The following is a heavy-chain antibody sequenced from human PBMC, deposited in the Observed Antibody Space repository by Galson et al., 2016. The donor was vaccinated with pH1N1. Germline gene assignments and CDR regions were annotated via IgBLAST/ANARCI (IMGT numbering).Heavy chain of an antibody. V-gene: IGHV5-51*03. J-gene: IGHJ3*02. Sequence: QSGAEVTKPGESLKISCKASGYSFTSQWIAWVRQVPGKGLEWVGVVNPGGSTIRYSPPFQGQVTISSDKSINIAYLQWINLRASDTATYYCARQYDFGDYRGDAFDIWGQGTVVIVSS. CDR3: ARQYDFGDYRGDAFDI. CDR1: GYSFTSQW. CDR2: VNPGGSTI. D-gene: IGHD4-17*01.